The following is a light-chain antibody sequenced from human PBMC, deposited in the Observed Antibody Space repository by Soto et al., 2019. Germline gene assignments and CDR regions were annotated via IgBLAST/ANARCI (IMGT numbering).Light chain of an antibody. J-gene: IGKJ1*01. V-gene: IGKV3-20*01. Sequence: EILLTHSPGTLSLSPGERAALSCRASQSVSSSFLAWYQQKPGQAPRLLIYGASSRATGIPDRFSGSGSGTDFTLTISRMEPEDFAVYYCHQYGSSPDTFGQGTKVDXK. CDR2: GAS. CDR3: HQYGSSPDT. CDR1: QSVSSSF.